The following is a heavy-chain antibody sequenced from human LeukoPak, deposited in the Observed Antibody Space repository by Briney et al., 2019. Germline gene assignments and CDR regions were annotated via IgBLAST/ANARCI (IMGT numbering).Heavy chain of an antibody. J-gene: IGHJ4*02. CDR3: AKGYYFDILSGYSSLDS. V-gene: IGHV3-23*01. D-gene: IGHD3-9*01. CDR1: GFTFSSYA. Sequence: GGSLRLSCAASGFTFSSYAMSWVRQAPGKGLEWVSAISGSGGSTYYADSVKGRFTISRDDSKNTLYLQMNSLRAEDTAAYYCAKGYYFDILSGYSSLDSWGQGTLVTVSS. CDR2: ISGSGGST.